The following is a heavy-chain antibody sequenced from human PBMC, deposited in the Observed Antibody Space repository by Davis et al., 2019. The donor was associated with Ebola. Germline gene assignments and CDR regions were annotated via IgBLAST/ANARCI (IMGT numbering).Heavy chain of an antibody. D-gene: IGHD3-3*01. V-gene: IGHV3-21*01. CDR1: GFTFNSYS. CDR3: ARSGLSFGVVKYHYGMDV. Sequence: GESLKISCAASGFTFNSYSMAWVRQAPGKGLEWVASISSSSYYIYYADSVKGRFTISRDNAKNSLYLQMNSLRAEDTAVYYCARSGLSFGVVKYHYGMDVWGKGTTVTVSS. J-gene: IGHJ6*04. CDR2: ISSSSYYI.